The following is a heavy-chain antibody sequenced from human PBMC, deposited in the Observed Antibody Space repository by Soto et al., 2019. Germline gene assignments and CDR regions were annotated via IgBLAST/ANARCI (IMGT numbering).Heavy chain of an antibody. D-gene: IGHD2-15*01. CDR2: ISAYNGNT. Sequence: ASVKVSCKASGYTFTSYGISWVRQAPGQGLEWMGWISAYNGNTNYAQKLQGRVTMTTDTSTSTAYMELRSLRSDDTAVYYCARDYCSGGSCYLSIDYWGQGTLVTVSS. J-gene: IGHJ4*02. V-gene: IGHV1-18*01. CDR1: GYTFTSYG. CDR3: ARDYCSGGSCYLSIDY.